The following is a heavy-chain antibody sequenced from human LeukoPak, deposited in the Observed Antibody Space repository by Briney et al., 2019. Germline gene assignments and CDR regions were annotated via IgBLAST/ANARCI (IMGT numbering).Heavy chain of an antibody. CDR1: GGSISSSNW. V-gene: IGHV4-4*02. CDR2: IYHSGST. CDR3: ARENKLTYYYDSSGYFDL. J-gene: IGHJ2*01. Sequence: SETLSLTCAVSGGSISSSNWWSWVRQPPGKGLEWIGEIYHSGSTNYNPSLKSRVTISVDKSKNQFSLKLSSVTAADTAVYYCARENKLTYYYDSSGYFDLWGRGTLVTVSS. D-gene: IGHD3-22*01.